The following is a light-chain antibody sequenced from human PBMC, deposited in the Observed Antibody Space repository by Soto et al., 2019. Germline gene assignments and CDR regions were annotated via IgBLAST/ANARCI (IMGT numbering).Light chain of an antibody. Sequence: QSVLTQPAPVSGSPGQSITISCTGTSSDVGGYNYVSWYQQHPGKAPKLMIYEVSNRPSGVSNRFSGSKSGNTASLTISGLQAEDEADYYCSSYTSSTFYVFGTGTRSPS. CDR1: SSDVGGYNY. CDR3: SSYTSSTFYV. CDR2: EVS. J-gene: IGLJ1*01. V-gene: IGLV2-14*01.